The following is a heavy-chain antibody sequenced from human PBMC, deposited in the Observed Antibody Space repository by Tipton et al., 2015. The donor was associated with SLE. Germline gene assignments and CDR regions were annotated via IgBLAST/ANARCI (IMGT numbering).Heavy chain of an antibody. Sequence: TLSLTCTISDDSIITHYWSWIRQSPGKGLEWIGYTFYHGKTDYNPSMKSRVTVSLDTSKNQFSLKLSSVTAADTALYFCARHWGAARSPWFYFYGFDVWCQFTTLTVAS. CDR3: ARHWGAARSPWFYFYGFDV. J-gene: IGHJ6*02. D-gene: IGHD6-6*01. CDR2: TFYHGKT. V-gene: IGHV4-59*08. CDR1: DDSIITHY.